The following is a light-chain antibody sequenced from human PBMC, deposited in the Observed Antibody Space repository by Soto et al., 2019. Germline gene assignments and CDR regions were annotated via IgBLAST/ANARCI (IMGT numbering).Light chain of an antibody. J-gene: IGKJ4*01. Sequence: EIVLTQSPATLSLSPGERATLSCRSSQSVGNFLAWYQQKFGQAPRLLIYDASKRATGIPARFNGSGSGTDFPLTISSLEPEDFAVYYCQQRTNWPPELTFGGGTRVEIK. CDR2: DAS. CDR1: QSVGNF. V-gene: IGKV3-11*01. CDR3: QQRTNWPPELT.